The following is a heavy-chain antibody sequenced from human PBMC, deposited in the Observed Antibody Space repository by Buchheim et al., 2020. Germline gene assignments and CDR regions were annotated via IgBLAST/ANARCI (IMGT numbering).Heavy chain of an antibody. D-gene: IGHD4/OR15-4a*01. CDR2: IYHTGGT. Sequence: QLQLQESGSGLVKPSQTLSLTCGVSGGSISNGGYSWSWIRQPPGKGLEWIGYIYHTGGTNYNPSLKSRVTISVDRSKNQFSLNLKSVTAAHTAVYFCARGDYGDHDWYYFDYWGQGIL. CDR3: ARGDYGDHDWYYFDY. V-gene: IGHV4-30-2*01. J-gene: IGHJ4*02. CDR1: GGSISNGGYS.